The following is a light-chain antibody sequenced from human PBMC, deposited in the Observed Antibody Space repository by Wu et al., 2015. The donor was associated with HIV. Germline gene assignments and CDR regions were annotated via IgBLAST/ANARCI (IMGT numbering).Light chain of an antibody. J-gene: IGKJ4*01. CDR3: QQYVGAPLT. CDR2: DAS. Sequence: EIVLTQSPVTLSLSPGERATLSCRASQSVGGSLVWYQQKPGQTPRLLIYDASKRATGIPPRFSASGSGTDFTLTISSLEPEDFAVYFCQQYVGAPLTFGGGT. CDR1: QSVGGS. V-gene: IGKV3-11*01.